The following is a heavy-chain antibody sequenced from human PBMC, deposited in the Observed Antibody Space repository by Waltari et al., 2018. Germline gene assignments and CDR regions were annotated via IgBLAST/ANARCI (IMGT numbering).Heavy chain of an antibody. CDR1: GYTFTGYY. CDR2: INPNSGGT. V-gene: IGHV1-2*06. Sequence: QVQLVQSGAEVKTPGASVKVSCKASGYTFTGYYMHWVRQAPGQRLEWMGRINPNSGGTNHAQKFQGRVTMTRDTSISTAYMGLSRLRSDDTAVYYCARVISVAGPSWGQGTLVTVSS. CDR3: ARVISVAGPS. D-gene: IGHD6-19*01. J-gene: IGHJ4*02.